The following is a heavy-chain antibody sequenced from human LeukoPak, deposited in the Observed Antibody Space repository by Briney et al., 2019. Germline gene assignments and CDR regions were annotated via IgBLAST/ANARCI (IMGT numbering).Heavy chain of an antibody. V-gene: IGHV1-18*01. D-gene: IGHD3-10*01. CDR1: GYSFISYG. CDR2: ISGYNGIT. CDR3: ARELGGAGSYFFPYYAMDV. J-gene: IGHJ6*02. Sequence: GASVKVSCKASGYSFISYGINWVRQAPGQGLEWMGWISGYNGITKYVENFQGRVTMTTDTSTSTAYMELRSLRSGDTAVYYCARELGGAGSYFFPYYAMDVWGQGTTVTVSS.